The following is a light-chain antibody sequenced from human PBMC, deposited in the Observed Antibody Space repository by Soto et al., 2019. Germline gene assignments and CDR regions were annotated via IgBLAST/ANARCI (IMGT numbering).Light chain of an antibody. V-gene: IGKV3-15*01. CDR2: DAS. J-gene: IGKJ5*01. CDR3: QQYHNWPPIT. Sequence: EIVMTQSPATLSVSPGERATLSCRASQSVSSNLAWYQQKPGQAPRLLIYDASTRATGIPAGFSGSGAGTEFTLTISSLQSEDFAVYHCQQYHNWPPITFGQGTRLEIK. CDR1: QSVSSN.